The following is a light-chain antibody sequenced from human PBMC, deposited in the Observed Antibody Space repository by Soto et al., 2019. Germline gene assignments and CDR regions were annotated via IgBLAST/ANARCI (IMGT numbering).Light chain of an antibody. J-gene: IGKJ1*01. V-gene: IGKV3-15*01. Sequence: EIVLTQSPVTLSVSPGERATLSCRASQSVSSNLAWYQQKPGQAPRLLIYGASARANGVPARFSGGGSGTEFTLTISSMRSEDFALYCCQQYMTVGQGTKVEIK. CDR3: QQYMT. CDR2: GAS. CDR1: QSVSSN.